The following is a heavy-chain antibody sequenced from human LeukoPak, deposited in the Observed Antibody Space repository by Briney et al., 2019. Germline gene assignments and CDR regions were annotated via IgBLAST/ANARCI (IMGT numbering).Heavy chain of an antibody. J-gene: IGHJ4*02. CDR3: AIYYYDSSGPVDY. Sequence: PSQTLSLTCTVSGGSISSGGYYWSWIRQPPGKGLEWIGYIYHSGSTNYNPSLKSRVTISVDTSKNQFSLKLNSVTAADTAVYYCAIYYYDSSGPVDYWGQGTLVTVSS. D-gene: IGHD3-22*01. CDR1: GGSISSGGYY. V-gene: IGHV4-30-2*01. CDR2: IYHSGST.